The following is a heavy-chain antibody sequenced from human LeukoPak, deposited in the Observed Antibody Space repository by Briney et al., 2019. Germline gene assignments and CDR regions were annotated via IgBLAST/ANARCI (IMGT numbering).Heavy chain of an antibody. CDR1: GASISSYY. Sequence: SETLSLTCTVSGASISSYYWSWIRQPPGKGLEWIGYIYYSGSTNYNPSLKSRVTISVDTSKNQFSLRLSSVTAADTAVYYCARAGPREYSGCDLWGQGTMVTVSS. CDR2: IYYSGST. CDR3: ARAGPREYSGCDL. D-gene: IGHD6-19*01. V-gene: IGHV4-59*01. J-gene: IGHJ3*01.